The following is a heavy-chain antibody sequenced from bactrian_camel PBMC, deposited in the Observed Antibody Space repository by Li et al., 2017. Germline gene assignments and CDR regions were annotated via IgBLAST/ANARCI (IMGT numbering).Heavy chain of an antibody. D-gene: IGHD3*01. Sequence: DVQLVESGGGLVQPGGSLQLSCTASGFTFNTYYMSWVRQAPGKGLEWVSSLYTGGSSAFYAGSVKGRFTISTDYAENTVHLQLNSLRIEDTAMYYCTASVGDSLGQGTQVTVS. CDR2: LYTGGSSA. V-gene: IGHV3S40*01. CDR1: GFTFNTYY. J-gene: IGHJ4*01.